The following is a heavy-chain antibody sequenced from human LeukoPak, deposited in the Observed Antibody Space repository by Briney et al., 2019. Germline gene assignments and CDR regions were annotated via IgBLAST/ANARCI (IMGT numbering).Heavy chain of an antibody. D-gene: IGHD3-22*01. CDR3: ARGGGFGSGYLL. Sequence: PSETLSLTCTVSGGSISSYYWSWIRQPPGKGLEWIGYIYYSGSTNYNPSLKSRVTISVDTSKNQFSLKLSSVTVADTAVYYCARGGGFGSGYLLWGQGTLVTVSS. CDR1: GGSISSYY. V-gene: IGHV4-59*12. CDR2: IYYSGST. J-gene: IGHJ4*02.